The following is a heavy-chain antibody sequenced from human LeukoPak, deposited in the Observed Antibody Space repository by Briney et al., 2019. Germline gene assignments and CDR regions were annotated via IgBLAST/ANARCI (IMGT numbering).Heavy chain of an antibody. V-gene: IGHV3-23*01. Sequence: GGSLRLSCTVSGFTFNNYAMSWVRQAPGKGLECVSTISGSGGSTYYADSVKGRFTISRDNSKNTLYLQMNSLRAEDTAAYYCAKGGSQFYYYYYMDVWGKGTTVTVSS. D-gene: IGHD2-15*01. CDR1: GFTFNNYA. J-gene: IGHJ6*03. CDR3: AKGGSQFYYYYYMDV. CDR2: ISGSGGST.